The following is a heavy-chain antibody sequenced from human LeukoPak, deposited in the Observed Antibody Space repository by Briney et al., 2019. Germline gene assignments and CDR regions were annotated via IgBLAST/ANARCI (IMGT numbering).Heavy chain of an antibody. CDR2: ISAYNGNT. Sequence: ASVKVSCKASGYTFTSYGISWVRQAPGQGLEWMGWISAYNGNTNYAQKLQGRVTMTTDTSTSTAYMELRSLRSDDTAVYYCARSPFPWLPLYCGYWGQGTLVTVSS. CDR3: ARSPFPWLPLYCGY. J-gene: IGHJ4*02. D-gene: IGHD5-24*01. CDR1: GYTFTSYG. V-gene: IGHV1-18*01.